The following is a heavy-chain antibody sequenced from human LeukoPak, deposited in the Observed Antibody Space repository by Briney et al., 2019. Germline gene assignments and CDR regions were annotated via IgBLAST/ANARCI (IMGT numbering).Heavy chain of an antibody. CDR1: GGSISSGAYY. CDR2: IYYSGSI. J-gene: IGHJ5*02. Sequence: SETLSLTCTVSGGSISSGAYYWRWIRQHPGKGLEWIGYIYYSGSIYYSPSLKSRVTISVDTSKNQFSLKLSSVTAADTAVYYCARGRVNWFDPWGQGTLVTVSS. D-gene: IGHD3-3*01. CDR3: ARGRVNWFDP. V-gene: IGHV4-31*03.